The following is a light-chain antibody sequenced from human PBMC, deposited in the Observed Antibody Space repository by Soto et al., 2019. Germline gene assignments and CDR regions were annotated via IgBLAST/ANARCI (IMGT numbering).Light chain of an antibody. CDR1: QSVSSSY. V-gene: IGKV3-20*01. Sequence: EIVLTQSPGTLSLSPGERATLSCRASQSVSSSYLAWYQQKPGQAPRLLIYGASSRATGIPDRSSGSGSGTDFTLTISRLEPEDFAVYYCQQYDSSPFTFGPGTKVDIK. CDR2: GAS. J-gene: IGKJ3*01. CDR3: QQYDSSPFT.